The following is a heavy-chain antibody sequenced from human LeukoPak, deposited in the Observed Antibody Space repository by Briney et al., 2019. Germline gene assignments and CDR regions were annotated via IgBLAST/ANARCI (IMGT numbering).Heavy chain of an antibody. D-gene: IGHD3-3*01. J-gene: IGHJ4*02. CDR1: GFTFSTTA. Sequence: GGSLRLSCAASGFTFSTTAMGWVRQAPGKGLEWLSVISGSDDNTVMSGSGENTYYADSVKGRFTISRDNSKNTLYLQMNSLRAEDTAVYYCAKVGHDFWSGYYFDYWGQGTLVTVSS. CDR3: AKVGHDFWSGYYFDY. V-gene: IGHV3-23*01. CDR2: ISGSDDNTVMSGSGENT.